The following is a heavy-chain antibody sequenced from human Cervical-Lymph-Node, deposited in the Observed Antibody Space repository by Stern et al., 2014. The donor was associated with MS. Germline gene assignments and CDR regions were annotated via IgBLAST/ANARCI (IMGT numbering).Heavy chain of an antibody. D-gene: IGHD1-1*01. CDR2: ITAYNGNT. V-gene: IGHV1-18*01. J-gene: IGHJ4*02. Sequence: QVQLMQSGDEVKKPGASVKVSCKASGYTFTDYGISWVRLAPGQGLEWMGWITAYNGNTNYAQNFQGRVTLTTDTSTSTVYMELRSLRSDDAAIYYCARAAGMLDYWGQGTLVTVSS. CDR3: ARAAGMLDY. CDR1: GYTFTDYG.